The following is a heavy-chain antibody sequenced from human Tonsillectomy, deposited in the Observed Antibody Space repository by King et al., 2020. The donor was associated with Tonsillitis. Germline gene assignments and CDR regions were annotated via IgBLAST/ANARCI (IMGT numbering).Heavy chain of an antibody. D-gene: IGHD1/OR15-1a*01. CDR3: TRVRTVGFDAFDI. J-gene: IGHJ3*02. CDR1: GFTFSSYW. V-gene: IGHV3-74*01. Sequence: VQLVESGGGLVQPGGSLRLSCAASGFTFSSYWMHWVRQAPGKGLVWVSRIKSYGSSTIYADSVKGRFTISRDNAKNTLYLQMNSLRAEDTAVYFCTRVRTVGFDAFDIWGQGTMVTVSS. CDR2: IKSYGSST.